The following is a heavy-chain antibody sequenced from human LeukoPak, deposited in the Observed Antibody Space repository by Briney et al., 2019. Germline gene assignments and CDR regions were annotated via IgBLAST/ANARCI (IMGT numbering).Heavy chain of an antibody. D-gene: IGHD2-2*01. CDR2: INHSGST. CDR3: AKDKEYCSSTSCQKLYYYYYYYMDV. CDR1: GGSFSGYY. J-gene: IGHJ6*03. V-gene: IGHV4-34*01. Sequence: SETLSPTCAVYGGSFSGYYWSWIRQPPGKGLEWIGEINHSGSTNYNPSLKSRVTISVDTSKNQFSLKLSSVTAADTAVYYCAKDKEYCSSTSCQKLYYYYYYYMDVWGKGTTVTVSS.